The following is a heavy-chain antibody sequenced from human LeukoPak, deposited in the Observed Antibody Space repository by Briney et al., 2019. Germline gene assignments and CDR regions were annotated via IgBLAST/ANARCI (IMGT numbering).Heavy chain of an antibody. D-gene: IGHD3-3*01. J-gene: IGHJ4*02. Sequence: GGSLRLSCAASGFTFSSYDIHWDRQAPGKGLEWVTIILYDGSNKYYADSVKGRFTISRDNSKNTVYLQMNSLTAEDTAVYYCARETSGGFDNWAQGTLVTVSS. CDR2: ILYDGSNK. CDR3: ARETSGGFDN. V-gene: IGHV3-33*05. CDR1: GFTFSSYD.